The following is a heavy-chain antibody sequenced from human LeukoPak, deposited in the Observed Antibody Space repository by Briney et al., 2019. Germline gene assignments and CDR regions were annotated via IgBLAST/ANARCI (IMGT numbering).Heavy chain of an antibody. J-gene: IGHJ4*02. CDR2: IYYSGST. CDR3: ARVGDILTGYYDFDY. Sequence: SETLSLTCTVSGGSISSYYWSWIRQPPGKGLEWIGYIYYSGSTNYNPSLKSRVTISVDTSKNQFSLKLSSVTAADAAVYYCARVGDILTGYYDFDYWGQGTLVTVSS. V-gene: IGHV4-59*01. D-gene: IGHD3-9*01. CDR1: GGSISSYY.